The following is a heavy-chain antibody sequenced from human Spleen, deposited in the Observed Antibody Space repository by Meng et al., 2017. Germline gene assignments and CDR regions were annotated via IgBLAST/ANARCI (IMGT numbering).Heavy chain of an antibody. J-gene: IGHJ4*02. CDR1: GFTFDDYG. Sequence: GGSLRLSCAASGFTFDDYGMSWVRQAPGKGLEWVSGINWNGGSTGYADSVKGRFTISRDNAKNSLYLQMNSLRAEDTALYYCARDNYDILTGYYSYYFDYWGQGTLVTVSS. D-gene: IGHD3-9*01. CDR2: INWNGGST. CDR3: ARDNYDILTGYYSYYFDY. V-gene: IGHV3-20*04.